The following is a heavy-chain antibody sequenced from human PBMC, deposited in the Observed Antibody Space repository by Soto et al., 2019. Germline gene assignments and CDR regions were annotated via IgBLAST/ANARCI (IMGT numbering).Heavy chain of an antibody. Sequence: EVQLVESGGGLVKPGGSLRLSCAASGFTFSSYSMNWVRQAPGKGLEWVSSISSSSSYIYYADSVKGRFTISRDNAKNSLYLQMNSLRPEDTAVYYCARDREYCSSTSCYGGVFDYWGQGTLVTVSS. D-gene: IGHD2-2*01. CDR3: ARDREYCSSTSCYGGVFDY. J-gene: IGHJ4*02. CDR1: GFTFSSYS. CDR2: ISSSSSYI. V-gene: IGHV3-21*01.